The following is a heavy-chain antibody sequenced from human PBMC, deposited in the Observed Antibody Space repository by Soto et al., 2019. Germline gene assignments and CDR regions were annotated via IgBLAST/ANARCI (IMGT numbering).Heavy chain of an antibody. D-gene: IGHD5-12*01. V-gene: IGHV4-39*01. CDR2: IYYSGST. Sequence: SETLSLTCTVSGGSISSSSYYWGWIRQPPGKGLEWIGSIYYSGSTYYNPSLKSRVTISVDTSKNQFSLKLSSVTAADTAVYYCARHLSGYVYYYYYYMDVWGKGTTVTVSS. J-gene: IGHJ6*03. CDR3: ARHLSGYVYYYYYYMDV. CDR1: GGSISSSSYY.